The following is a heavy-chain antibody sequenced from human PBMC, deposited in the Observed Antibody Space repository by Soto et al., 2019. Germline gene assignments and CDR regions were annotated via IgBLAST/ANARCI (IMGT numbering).Heavy chain of an antibody. CDR3: AKTATMTIRDGFDY. CDR1: GFTFSSYS. Sequence: EVHLLESGGGLVQPGGSLRLSCAASGFTFSSYSMSWVRQAPGKGLEWVPSINNNGGNTYYADSVKGRFTISRDNSKNTLYLQMNRLRAEDTALYYCAKTATMTIRDGFDYWGQGTLVTVSS. CDR2: INNNGGNT. D-gene: IGHD4-17*01. J-gene: IGHJ4*02. V-gene: IGHV3-23*01.